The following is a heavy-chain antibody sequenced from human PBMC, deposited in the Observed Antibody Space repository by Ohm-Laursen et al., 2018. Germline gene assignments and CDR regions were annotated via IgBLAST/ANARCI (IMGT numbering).Heavy chain of an antibody. Sequence: SVKVSCKASGYTFTSYYMHWVRQAPGQGLEWMGGIIPIFGTANYAQKFQGRVTITADKSTSTAYMELSSLRSEDTAVYYCARAGRELTSVYYGMDVWGQGTTVTVSS. CDR1: GYTFTSYY. J-gene: IGHJ6*02. CDR2: IIPIFGTA. D-gene: IGHD3-10*01. V-gene: IGHV1-69*06. CDR3: ARAGRELTSVYYGMDV.